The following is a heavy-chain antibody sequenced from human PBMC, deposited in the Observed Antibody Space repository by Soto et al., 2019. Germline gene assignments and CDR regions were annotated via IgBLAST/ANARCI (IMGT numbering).Heavy chain of an antibody. CDR1: GYTFTGYY. Sequence: GASVKVSCKASGYTFTGYYMHWVRQAPGQGLEWMGWINPNSGGTNYAQKFQGRVTMTRDTSINTAYMELSRLRSDDTAVYYCARGRYSSGWYEYYYYYYGMDVWGQGTTVTVSS. J-gene: IGHJ6*02. CDR3: ARGRYSSGWYEYYYYYYGMDV. V-gene: IGHV1-2*02. D-gene: IGHD6-19*01. CDR2: INPNSGGT.